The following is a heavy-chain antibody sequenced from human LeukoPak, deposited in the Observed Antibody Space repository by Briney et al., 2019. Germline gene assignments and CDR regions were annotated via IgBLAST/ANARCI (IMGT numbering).Heavy chain of an antibody. D-gene: IGHD3-10*01. CDR2: IYYSGST. Sequence: SETLSLTCTVSGGSITSYYWSWIRQPAGKGLEWIGSIYYSGSTYYNPSLKSRVTISVDTSKNQFSLKLSSVTAADTAVYYCARQLVRGVIMIINWFDPWGQGTLVTVSS. CDR3: ARQLVRGVIMIINWFDP. J-gene: IGHJ5*02. V-gene: IGHV4-59*05. CDR1: GGSITSYY.